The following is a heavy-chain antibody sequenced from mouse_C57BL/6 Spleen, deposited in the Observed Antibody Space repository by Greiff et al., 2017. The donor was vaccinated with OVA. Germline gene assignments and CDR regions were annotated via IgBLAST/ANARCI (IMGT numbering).Heavy chain of an antibody. CDR1: GFTFSSYA. D-gene: IGHD1-1*01. J-gene: IGHJ2*01. CDR2: ISDGGSYT. V-gene: IGHV5-4*03. CDR3: ARGDYGDYFDY. Sequence: DVKLVESGGGLVKPGGSLKLSCAASGFTFSSYAMSWVRQTPEKRLEWVATISDGGSYTYYPDNVKGRFTIFRDNAKNNLYLQMSHLKSEDTAMYYCARGDYGDYFDYWGQGTTLTVSS.